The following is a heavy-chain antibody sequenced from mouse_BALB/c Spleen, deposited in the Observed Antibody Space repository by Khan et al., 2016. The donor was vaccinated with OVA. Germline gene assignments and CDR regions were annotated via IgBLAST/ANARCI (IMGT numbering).Heavy chain of an antibody. CDR2: IWSGGST. J-gene: IGHJ3*01. Sequence: QVQLKQSGPGLVRPSQSLSITCTVSGFSLTTYGVHWVRQSPGQGLEWLGVIWSGGSTDYSAAFISRLSIGKDNSKSQVFFKMNSLQPNDTAIYYCARNYDYDECLAYWGQGTLVTVSA. D-gene: IGHD2-4*01. V-gene: IGHV2-2*02. CDR1: GFSLTTYG. CDR3: ARNYDYDECLAY.